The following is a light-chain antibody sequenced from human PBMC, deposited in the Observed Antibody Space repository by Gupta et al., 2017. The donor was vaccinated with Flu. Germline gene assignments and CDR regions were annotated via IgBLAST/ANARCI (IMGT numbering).Light chain of an antibody. J-gene: IGKJ1*01. CDR3: QQYNSYRT. Sequence: DIQMTQSPSTLSASVGDRVTITCRASQNINNWLAWYQQKPGKAPSLLIYKASSLERGVPSRFSGSGSGTEFTLTISSLQPDDFATYYCQQYNSYRTFGQGTKGKSN. CDR2: KAS. V-gene: IGKV1-5*03. CDR1: QNINNW.